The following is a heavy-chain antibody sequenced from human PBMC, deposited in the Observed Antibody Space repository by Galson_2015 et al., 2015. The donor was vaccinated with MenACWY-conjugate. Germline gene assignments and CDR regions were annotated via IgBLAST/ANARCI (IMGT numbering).Heavy chain of an antibody. D-gene: IGHD4-17*01. CDR1: GFTFSSYA. V-gene: IGHV3-23*01. J-gene: IGHJ6*02. CDR2: FSGSSGSGGST. Sequence: LRLSCAASGFTFSSYAMSWVRQAPGKGLEWVSGFSGSSGSGGSTYYADSVEGRFTISRDNAKNTLYLQLSSLRAEDTAVYYCVRESTSLTTFGMDVWGQGTTVTVSS. CDR3: VRESTSLTTFGMDV.